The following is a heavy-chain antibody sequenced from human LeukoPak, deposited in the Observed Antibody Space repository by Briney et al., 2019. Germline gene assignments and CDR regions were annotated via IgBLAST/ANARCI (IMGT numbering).Heavy chain of an antibody. J-gene: IGHJ4*02. CDR3: ARSCGYLTGFDY. CDR1: GYTFTSYA. CDR2: INAGNGNT. D-gene: IGHD3-22*01. V-gene: IGHV1-3*01. Sequence: ASVKVSCKASGYTFTSYAMHWVRQAPGQRLEWMGWINAGNGNTKYSQKFQGRVTITRDTSASTAYMELSSLRSEDTAVYYCARSCGYLTGFDYWGQGTLVTVSS.